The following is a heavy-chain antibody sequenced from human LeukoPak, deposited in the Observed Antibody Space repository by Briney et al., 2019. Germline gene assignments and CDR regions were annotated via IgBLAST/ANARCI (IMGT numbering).Heavy chain of an antibody. CDR3: AKRGIVIRGVLIIGFHKEAYYFDY. V-gene: IGHV3-23*01. D-gene: IGHD3-10*01. Sequence: PGGSLRLSCVVSGITLSNYAMSWVRQAPGKGLEWVSGISESGGSTKYADSVKGRFTIPRDNSLNTVYLQMNSLRAEDTAVYFCAKRGIVIRGVLIIGFHKEAYYFDYWGQGILVTVSS. CDR2: ISESGGST. CDR1: GITLSNYA. J-gene: IGHJ4*02.